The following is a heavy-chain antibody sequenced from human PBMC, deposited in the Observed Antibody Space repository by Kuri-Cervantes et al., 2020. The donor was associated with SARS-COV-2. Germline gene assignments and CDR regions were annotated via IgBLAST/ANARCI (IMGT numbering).Heavy chain of an antibody. D-gene: IGHD2-15*01. CDR2: IKQDGSEE. Sequence: GESLKISCTASGFTFSSYWMSWVRQAPGKGLEWVANIKQDGSEESYVDSVKGRFTISGDNAQNSLYLQMNSLRVEDTAVYHCATGRVVAANWGQGTLVTVSS. CDR1: GFTFSSYW. V-gene: IGHV3-7*01. CDR3: ATGRVVAAN. J-gene: IGHJ4*02.